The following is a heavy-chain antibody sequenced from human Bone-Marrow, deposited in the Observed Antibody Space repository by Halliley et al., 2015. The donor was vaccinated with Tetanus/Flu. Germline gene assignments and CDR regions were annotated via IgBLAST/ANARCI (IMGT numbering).Heavy chain of an antibody. Sequence: SYDGTQEYYLDPVKGRFTISRDNSENTLYLQRNSLRAEDTATYYCVKELELPYYFFHYGMDVWGQGTTVIVSS. V-gene: IGHV3-30*18. J-gene: IGHJ6*02. CDR2: SYDGTQE. D-gene: IGHD1-7*01. CDR3: VKELELPYYFFHYGMDV.